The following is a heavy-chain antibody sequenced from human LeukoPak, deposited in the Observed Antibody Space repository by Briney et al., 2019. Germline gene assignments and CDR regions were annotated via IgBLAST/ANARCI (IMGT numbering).Heavy chain of an antibody. CDR1: GFTFSSYG. V-gene: IGHV3-30*18. CDR2: ISYDGINK. CDR3: AKSINTATFDAFDI. J-gene: IGHJ3*02. Sequence: PGGSLRLSCAASGFTFSSYGMHWVRQAPGKGLEWVALISYDGINKYYADSVKGRFTISGDNSKNTLYLQMNSPRAEDTAVYYCAKSINTATFDAFDIWGQGTMLTVSS. D-gene: IGHD2/OR15-2a*01.